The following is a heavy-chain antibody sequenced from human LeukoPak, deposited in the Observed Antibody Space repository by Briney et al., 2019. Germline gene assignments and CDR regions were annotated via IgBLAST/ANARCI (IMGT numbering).Heavy chain of an antibody. Sequence: RASVKVSCKASGYNLISYGIIWVRQAPGQGLEWMGWISAYNVNTNYAQKFQGRVTMTTDTSTSTAYMELRSLKSDDTAVYFCARPYDTSGYYNYCFDYWGQGTLVTVSS. J-gene: IGHJ4*02. CDR1: GYNLISYG. CDR3: ARPYDTSGYYNYCFDY. D-gene: IGHD3-22*01. CDR2: ISAYNVNT. V-gene: IGHV1-18*01.